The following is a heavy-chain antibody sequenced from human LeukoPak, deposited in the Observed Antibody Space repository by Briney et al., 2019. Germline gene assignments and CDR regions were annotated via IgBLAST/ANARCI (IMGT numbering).Heavy chain of an antibody. V-gene: IGHV4-4*07. CDR3: ARDSSSGWYRGYYGMDV. J-gene: IGHJ6*02. CDR1: GGSISSHY. D-gene: IGHD6-19*01. CDR2: ISTTGST. Sequence: SETLSLTCTVSGGSISSHYWSWIRQPAGKGLEWIGRISTTGSTNYNSSLKSRVIMSLDTSKNQFSLKLSSVTAADTAVYYCARDSSSGWYRGYYGMDVWGQGTTVTVSS.